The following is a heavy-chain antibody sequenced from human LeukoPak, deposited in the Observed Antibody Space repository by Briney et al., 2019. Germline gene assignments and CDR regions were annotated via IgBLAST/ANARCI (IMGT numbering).Heavy chain of an antibody. D-gene: IGHD2-21*02. CDR3: ARHVAYCGGDCYPNWYFDL. CDR2: IYYSGST. CDR1: GGSISSYY. V-gene: IGHV4-59*08. Sequence: SETLSLTCTVSGGSISSYYWSWIRQPPGKGLEWIGYIYYSGSTNYNPSLKSRVTISVDTSKNQFSLKLSSVTAADTAVYYCARHVAYCGGDCYPNWYFDLWGRGTLVTVSS. J-gene: IGHJ2*01.